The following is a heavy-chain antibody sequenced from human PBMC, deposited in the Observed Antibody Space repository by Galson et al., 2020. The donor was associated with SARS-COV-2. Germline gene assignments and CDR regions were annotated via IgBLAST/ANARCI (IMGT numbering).Heavy chain of an antibody. CDR3: AKATRTSWATFDS. CDR1: GFTFSSYA. CDR2: ISNGGGGT. D-gene: IGHD7-27*01. Sequence: GESLKISCAASGFTFSSYAMNWVRQAPGKGLEWVSDISNGGGGTYYADSVKGRFTISRDNSKNTLYLQMNSLRAEDTAVYYCAKATRTSWATFDSWGQGILVTVSS. V-gene: IGHV3-23*01. J-gene: IGHJ4*02.